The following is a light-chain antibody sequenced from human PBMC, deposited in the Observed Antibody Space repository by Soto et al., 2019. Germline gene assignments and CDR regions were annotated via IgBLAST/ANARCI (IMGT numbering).Light chain of an antibody. V-gene: IGLV2-8*01. J-gene: IGLJ2*01. Sequence: QSALTQPPSASGSPGQSVTISCTGTSRDIGGYDFVSWYQQHPGNAPKLLIYDVIKRPSGVPDRFSGSKSGNTASLTVSGLQTDDEADYYCSSYGGSNNLLFGGGTKVTVL. CDR2: DVI. CDR3: SSYGGSNNLL. CDR1: SRDIGGYDF.